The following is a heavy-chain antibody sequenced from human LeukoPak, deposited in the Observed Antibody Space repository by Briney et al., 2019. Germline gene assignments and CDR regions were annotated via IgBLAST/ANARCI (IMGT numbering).Heavy chain of an antibody. J-gene: IGHJ4*02. V-gene: IGHV1-3*01. D-gene: IGHD3-22*01. CDR2: INAGNGNT. Sequence: ASVKVSCKASGYTFTSYAMHWVRQAPGQRLEWTGWINAGNGNTKYSQKFQGRVTITRDTSASTAYMELSSLRSEDTAVYYCARVPLTFSGFYFDYWGQGTLVTVSS. CDR1: GYTFTSYA. CDR3: ARVPLTFSGFYFDY.